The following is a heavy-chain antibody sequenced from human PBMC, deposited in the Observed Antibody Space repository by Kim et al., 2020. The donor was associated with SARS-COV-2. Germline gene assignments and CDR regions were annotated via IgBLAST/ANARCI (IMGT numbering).Heavy chain of an antibody. V-gene: IGHV4-39*07. CDR2: IYYSGST. CDR1: GGSITTYS. D-gene: IGHD2-15*01. J-gene: IGHJ5*02. Sequence: SETLSLTCSVSGGSITTYSWGWIRQPPGKGLEWIGSIYYSGSTYYNPSLKSRVAILVDTPKNQFSLILTSVTAADTAVYYCARSTTYSGGNTNWFDPWGQGSLVSVSS. CDR3: ARSTTYSGGNTNWFDP.